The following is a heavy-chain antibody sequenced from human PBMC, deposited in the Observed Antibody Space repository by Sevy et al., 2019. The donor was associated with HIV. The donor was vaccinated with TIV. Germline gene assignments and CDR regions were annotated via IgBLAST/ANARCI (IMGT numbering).Heavy chain of an antibody. D-gene: IGHD3-10*02. Sequence: GGSLRLSCAASGFTVNSNYMTWVRQAPGKGLEGVSVIHSDDTTYHADSVKDRFTISRDNFKNTLYLHMSSLRAEDTAVYYCARDVRGEGIRPGDLDYWGQGTLVTVSS. CDR1: GFTVNSNY. CDR2: IHSDDTT. J-gene: IGHJ4*02. CDR3: ARDVRGEGIRPGDLDY. V-gene: IGHV3-66*01.